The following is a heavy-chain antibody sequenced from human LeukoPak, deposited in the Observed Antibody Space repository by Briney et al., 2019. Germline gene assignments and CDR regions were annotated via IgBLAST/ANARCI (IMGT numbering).Heavy chain of an antibody. CDR2: ISYDGSNK. CDR1: GFTFSSYA. CDR3: ARDRYERGYFDY. D-gene: IGHD1-1*01. Sequence: GGSLRLSCAASGFTFSSYAMHWVRQAPGKGLEWVAVISYDGSNKYYADSVKGRFTISRDNSKNTLYLQMNSLRAEDTAVYYCARDRYERGYFDYWGQGTLVTVSS. J-gene: IGHJ4*02. V-gene: IGHV3-30*04.